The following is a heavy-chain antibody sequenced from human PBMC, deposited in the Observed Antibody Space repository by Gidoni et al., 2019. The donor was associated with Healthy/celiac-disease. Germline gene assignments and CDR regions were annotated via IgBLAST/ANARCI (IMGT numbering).Heavy chain of an antibody. CDR1: GFTFSSYA. V-gene: IGHV3-23*01. CDR2: ISGSGGST. D-gene: IGHD3-22*01. Sequence: EVQLLESGGGLVQTGGSRRHSCEASGFTFSSYAMSWVRRAPGKGLEWFSAISGSGGSTSYADSVQGRFTISRDNSNNTLYLQMNSLRTEDTAVYYCAKISLVVAITTSFDYWGQGTLVTVSS. CDR3: AKISLVVAITTSFDY. J-gene: IGHJ4*02.